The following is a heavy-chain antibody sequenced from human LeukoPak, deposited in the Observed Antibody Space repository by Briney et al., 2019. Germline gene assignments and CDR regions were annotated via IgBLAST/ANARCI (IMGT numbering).Heavy chain of an antibody. CDR2: ISGSGGST. CDR1: GFTFSSYA. Sequence: PGGSLRLSCAASGFTFSSYAMSWVRQAPGKGLGWVSAISGSGGSTYYADSVKGRFTISRDNSKNTLYLQMNSLRAEDTAVYYCAIDGKYYYGFGDAFDIWGQGTMVTVSS. CDR3: AIDGKYYYGFGDAFDI. V-gene: IGHV3-23*01. J-gene: IGHJ3*02. D-gene: IGHD3-10*01.